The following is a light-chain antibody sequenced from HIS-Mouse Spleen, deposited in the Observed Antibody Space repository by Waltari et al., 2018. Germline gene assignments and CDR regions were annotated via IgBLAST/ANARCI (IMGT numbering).Light chain of an antibody. CDR1: SSDVGGYNY. J-gene: IGLJ3*02. Sequence: QSALTQPASVSGSPGQSITIPCPGTSSDVGGYNYVSWYQPHPGKAPKLMIYEVSNRPSGVSNRFSGSKSGNTASLTISGLQAEDEADYYCSSYTSSSRVFGGGTKLTVL. CDR2: EVS. V-gene: IGLV2-14*01. CDR3: SSYTSSSRV.